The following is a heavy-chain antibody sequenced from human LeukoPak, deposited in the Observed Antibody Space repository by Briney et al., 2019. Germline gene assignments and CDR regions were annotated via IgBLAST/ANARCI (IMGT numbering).Heavy chain of an antibody. Sequence: GGSLRLSCAASGFTFSSYAMHWVRQAPGKGLEWVAVISYDGSNKYYADSVKGRFTISRDNSKNTLYLQMNSLRAEDTAVYYCAREMYSGMYNDAFDIWGQGTKVTVSS. J-gene: IGHJ3*02. D-gene: IGHD1-26*01. CDR2: ISYDGSNK. CDR3: AREMYSGMYNDAFDI. V-gene: IGHV3-30-3*01. CDR1: GFTFSSYA.